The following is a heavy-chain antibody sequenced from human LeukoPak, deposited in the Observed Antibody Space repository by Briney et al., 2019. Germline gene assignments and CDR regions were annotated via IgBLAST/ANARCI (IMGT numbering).Heavy chain of an antibody. CDR2: INHSGST. V-gene: IGHV4-34*01. J-gene: IGHJ4*02. Sequence: PSETLSLTCAVYGGSFSGYYWSWIRQPPGKGLEWIGEINHSGSTNYNPSLKSRVTISVDTSKNQFSLKLSSVTAADTAVYYCARGRRWIAVAGTFDYWGQGTLVTVSS. CDR1: GGSFSGYY. D-gene: IGHD6-19*01. CDR3: ARGRRWIAVAGTFDY.